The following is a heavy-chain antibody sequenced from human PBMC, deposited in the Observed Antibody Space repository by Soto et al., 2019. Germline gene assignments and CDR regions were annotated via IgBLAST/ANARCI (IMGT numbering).Heavy chain of an antibody. J-gene: IGHJ4*02. CDR1: GGSLSTPVW. CDR3: ARKAWTRLDY. D-gene: IGHD1-1*01. Sequence: QLQLQESGPGLVKPSGTLSLTCGVSGGSLSTPVWWSWVRLPPGKGLEWIGEVFHSGSAKYNPSHQSRVLISLDKTATQLALRLSSVAAADTAVYYCARKAWTRLDYWGEGALVTVSS. CDR2: VFHSGSA. V-gene: IGHV4-4*02.